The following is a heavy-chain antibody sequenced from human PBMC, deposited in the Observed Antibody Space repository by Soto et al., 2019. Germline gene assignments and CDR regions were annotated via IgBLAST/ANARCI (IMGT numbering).Heavy chain of an antibody. CDR1: GGSISSSNW. Sequence: QVQLQESGPGLVKPSGTLSLTCAVSGGSISSSNWWSWVRQPPGKGLEWIGEIYHSGSTNYNPSLKSRVTISVDKSKNQFSLKLSSVTAADTAVYYCARDGGGLLWFGELGPVNWFDPWGQGTLVTVSS. J-gene: IGHJ5*02. CDR2: IYHSGST. CDR3: ARDGGGLLWFGELGPVNWFDP. V-gene: IGHV4-4*02. D-gene: IGHD3-10*01.